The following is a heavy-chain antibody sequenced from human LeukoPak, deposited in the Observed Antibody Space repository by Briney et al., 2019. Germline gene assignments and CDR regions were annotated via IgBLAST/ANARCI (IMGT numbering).Heavy chain of an antibody. D-gene: IGHD6-13*01. Sequence: SGGSLRLSCAASGFTFSSYGMHWVRQAPGKGLEWVAVISFDGINKFYADSVKGRFTISRDNSENTLYLQMNSLRAEDTAVYYCAKGGGTGYSSSWYSNWGQGTLVTVSS. J-gene: IGHJ4*02. V-gene: IGHV3-30*18. CDR2: ISFDGINK. CDR3: AKGGGTGYSSSWYSN. CDR1: GFTFSSYG.